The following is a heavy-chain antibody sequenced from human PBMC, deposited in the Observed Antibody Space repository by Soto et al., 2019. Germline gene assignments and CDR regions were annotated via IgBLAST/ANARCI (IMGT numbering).Heavy chain of an antibody. J-gene: IGHJ4*02. CDR1: GFTFSAYV. CDR3: AKLTAA. V-gene: IGHV3-23*01. Sequence: GGSLKLSCAASGFTFSAYVMSWVRQAPGKGLEWVSSITSSGGGTYYADSVKGRFTVSRDNSKNTVYLQMNSLRDEDTAVYYCAKLTAAWGQGTLVTVSS. D-gene: IGHD6-13*01. CDR2: ITSSGGGT.